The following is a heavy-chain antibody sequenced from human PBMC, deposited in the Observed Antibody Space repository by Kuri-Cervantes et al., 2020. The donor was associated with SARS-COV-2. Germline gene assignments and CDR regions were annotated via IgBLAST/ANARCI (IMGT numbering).Heavy chain of an antibody. V-gene: IGHV4-39*07. CDR3: ARGRIAAAGKTFDY. D-gene: IGHD6-13*01. J-gene: IGHJ4*02. Sequence: SETLSLTCTVSGGSISSSSYYWGWIRQPPGKGLEWIGSIYYSGSTYYNPSLKSRVTISVDTSKNQFSLKLSSVTAADTAVYYCARGRIAAAGKTFDYWGQGTLVTGYS. CDR1: GGSISSSSYY. CDR2: IYYSGST.